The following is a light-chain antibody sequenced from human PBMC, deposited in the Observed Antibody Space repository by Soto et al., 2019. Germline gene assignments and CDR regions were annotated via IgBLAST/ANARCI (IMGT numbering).Light chain of an antibody. J-gene: IGLJ1*01. CDR2: EVT. V-gene: IGLV2-14*01. Sequence: QPVLTQPASVSGSPGQSITISCTGTSSDVGGYDYVSWYQQHPLKAPKLIIYEVTNRPSGVSSRFSGSKSGNTASLTISGLQAEDEADYYCCSYTGSSGDVFGTGTKLTVL. CDR1: SSDVGGYDY. CDR3: CSYTGSSGDV.